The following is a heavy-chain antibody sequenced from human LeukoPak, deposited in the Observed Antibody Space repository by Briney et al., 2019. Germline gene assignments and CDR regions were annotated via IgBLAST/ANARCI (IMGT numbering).Heavy chain of an antibody. CDR1: GGSISNYY. V-gene: IGHV4-4*09. CDR2: SSGST. Sequence: PSETLSLTCTVSGGSISNYYWNWVRQPPGKGLEWIGCSSGSTYYNPSLKSRVTISVDTSKNQFSLKLSSVTAADTAVYYCARVGDEVLFDYWGQGTLVTVSS. D-gene: IGHD3-16*01. CDR3: ARVGDEVLFDY. J-gene: IGHJ4*02.